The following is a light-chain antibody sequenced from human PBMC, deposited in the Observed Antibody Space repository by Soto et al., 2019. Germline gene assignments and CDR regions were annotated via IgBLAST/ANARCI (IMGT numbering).Light chain of an antibody. V-gene: IGKV3-20*01. CDR3: QQYGSSPIT. J-gene: IGKJ5*01. Sequence: EIVLTQSPGTLSLSPGERATLSCRASQSVSSSYLALYQQKPGQAPRLLIYSASSRATAVPDRFSVSGFGTDFTLTIRSLEPEDFAVYYCQQYGSSPITFGHGTRLEIK. CDR2: SAS. CDR1: QSVSSSY.